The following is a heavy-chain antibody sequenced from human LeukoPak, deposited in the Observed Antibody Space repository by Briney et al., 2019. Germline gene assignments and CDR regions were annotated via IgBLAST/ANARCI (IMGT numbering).Heavy chain of an antibody. CDR2: IIPIFGTA. CDR3: ARDLHNWGSYYYGMDV. D-gene: IGHD7-27*01. J-gene: IGHJ6*02. V-gene: IGHV1-69*01. Sequence: SVKVSCKASGGTFSSYAISWVRQAPGQGLEWMGGIIPIFGTANYAQKFQGRVTITADESTSTAYMELSSLRSEDTAVYYCARDLHNWGSYYYGMDVWGQGTTVTVSS. CDR1: GGTFSSYA.